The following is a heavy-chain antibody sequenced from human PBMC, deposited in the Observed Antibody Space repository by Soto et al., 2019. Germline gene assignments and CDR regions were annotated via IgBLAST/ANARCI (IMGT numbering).Heavy chain of an antibody. J-gene: IGHJ4*02. CDR2: IYSGGST. CDR1: GFTVSTKS. CDR3: ARDPWAADY. D-gene: IGHD3-16*01. Sequence: EVQLVESGGGLVQPGGSLRLSFAASGFTVSTKSMSWVRQAPGKGLEWVSVIYSGGSTFYADSVRGRFTISRDNSKNTVNLQMNSLRAEDTAVYYCARDPWAADYWGQGTLVTVSS. V-gene: IGHV3-66*01.